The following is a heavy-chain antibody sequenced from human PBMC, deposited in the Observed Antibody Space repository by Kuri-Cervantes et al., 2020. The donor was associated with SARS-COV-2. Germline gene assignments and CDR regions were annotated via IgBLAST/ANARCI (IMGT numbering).Heavy chain of an antibody. CDR2: INHSGST. V-gene: IGHV4-34*01. J-gene: IGHJ4*02. Sequence: SETLSLTCVVYGGSFSGYYWSWIRQPPGKGLEWIGEINHSGSTNYNPSLKSRVTISVDTSKNQFSLKLSSVTAADTAVYYCARGRIRPFDYWGQGTLVTVSS. CDR1: GGSFSGYY. CDR3: ARGRIRPFDY.